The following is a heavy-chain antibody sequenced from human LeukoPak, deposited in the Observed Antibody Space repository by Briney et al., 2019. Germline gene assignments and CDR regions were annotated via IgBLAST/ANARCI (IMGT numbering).Heavy chain of an antibody. V-gene: IGHV4-39*07. CDR2: IYYSGST. Sequence: SETLSLTCTVSGVSISSSNSYWGWIRQPPGTGLEWIGSIYYSGSTNYNPSLKSRCTISVDTSKNQFSLKLSSVTAAETAVYYCARDPYRRRDGYNHAFDIWGQGTMVTVSS. D-gene: IGHD5-24*01. CDR3: ARDPYRRRDGYNHAFDI. CDR1: GVSISSSNSY. J-gene: IGHJ3*02.